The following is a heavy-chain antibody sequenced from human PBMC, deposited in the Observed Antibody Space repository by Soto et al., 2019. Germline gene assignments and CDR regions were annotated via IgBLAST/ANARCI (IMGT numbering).Heavy chain of an antibody. J-gene: IGHJ4*02. CDR2: IYHSGST. V-gene: IGHV4-30-2*01. CDR1: GGSISSGGYS. CDR3: AGGIAARPLGY. D-gene: IGHD6-6*01. Sequence: QLQLQESGSGLVKPSQTLSLTCAVSGGSISSGGYSWSWIRQPPGKGLEWIGYIYHSGSTYFHPSLKSRVSLSVDRTKNQFSLKLSSVTAGDTAVYYCAGGIAARPLGYWGQGTLVTVSS.